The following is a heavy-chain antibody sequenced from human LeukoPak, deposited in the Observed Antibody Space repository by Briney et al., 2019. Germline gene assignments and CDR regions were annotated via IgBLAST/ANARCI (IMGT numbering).Heavy chain of an antibody. CDR1: GFTFSDYY. CDR3: ARVSEYSSSWGDYYYGMDV. D-gene: IGHD6-13*01. Sequence: PGGSLRLSCAASGFTFSDYYMSWIRQAPGKGLEWVSYISSSGSTIYYADSVKGRFTISRDNAKNSLYLQMNSLRAEDTAVYYCARVSEYSSSWGDYYYGMDVWGQGTTVTVSS. J-gene: IGHJ6*02. V-gene: IGHV3-11*01. CDR2: ISSSGSTI.